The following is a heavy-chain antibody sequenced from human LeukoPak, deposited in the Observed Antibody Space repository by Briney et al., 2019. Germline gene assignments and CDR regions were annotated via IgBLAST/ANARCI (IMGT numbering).Heavy chain of an antibody. Sequence: KPSETLSLTCTVSGGSISSYYWSWIRQPPGKGLEWIGYIYYSGSTNYNPSLKSRVTISVDTSKNQFSLELSSVTAADTAVYYCARAAGVPVAFDIWGQGTMVTVSS. CDR1: GGSISSYY. J-gene: IGHJ3*02. D-gene: IGHD2-8*01. CDR3: ARAAGVPVAFDI. V-gene: IGHV4-59*01. CDR2: IYYSGST.